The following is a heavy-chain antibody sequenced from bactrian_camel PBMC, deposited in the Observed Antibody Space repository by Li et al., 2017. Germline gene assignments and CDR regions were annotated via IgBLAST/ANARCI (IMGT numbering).Heavy chain of an antibody. D-gene: IGHD1*01. V-gene: IGHV3S40*01. J-gene: IGHJ4*01. CDR2: IYPRGAIT. Sequence: DVQLVESGGGSVQAGGSQRLSCTTSGYSQSTYYMGWFRQPPGKEREGVAAIYPRGAITYYSDSVKGRFTISLDNAKTTVYLQMDNLEPEDTAMYYCAAGGALRLMASRYTYWGQGTQVTVS. CDR1: GYSQSTYY. CDR3: AAGGALRLMASRYTY.